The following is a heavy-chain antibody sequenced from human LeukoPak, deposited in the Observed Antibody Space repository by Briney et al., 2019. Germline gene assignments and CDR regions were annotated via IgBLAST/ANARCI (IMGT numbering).Heavy chain of an antibody. J-gene: IGHJ5*02. V-gene: IGHV4-34*01. CDR2: INHSGST. D-gene: IGHD6-13*01. Sequence: SETLSLTCAVSGGSFSGYYWSWIRQPPGKGLEWIGEINHSGSTNYNPSLKSRVTISVDTSKNQFSLKLSSVTAADTAVYYCARGVLKRTRTNRIAPRHNWFDPWGQGTLVTVSS. CDR1: GGSFSGYY. CDR3: ARGVLKRTRTNRIAPRHNWFDP.